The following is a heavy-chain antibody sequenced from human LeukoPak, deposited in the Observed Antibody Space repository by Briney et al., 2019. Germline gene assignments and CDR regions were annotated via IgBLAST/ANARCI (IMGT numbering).Heavy chain of an antibody. CDR2: IYYSGST. CDR3: ARGHCSGGSCYSDAFDI. D-gene: IGHD2-15*01. V-gene: IGHV4-59*01. J-gene: IGHJ3*02. Sequence: PSETVSLTCTVSGGSISSYYWSWIRQPPGKGLEWIGYIYYSGSTNYNPSLKSRVTISVDTSKNQFSLKLSSVTAADTAVYYCARGHCSGGSCYSDAFDIWGQGTMVTVSS. CDR1: GGSISSYY.